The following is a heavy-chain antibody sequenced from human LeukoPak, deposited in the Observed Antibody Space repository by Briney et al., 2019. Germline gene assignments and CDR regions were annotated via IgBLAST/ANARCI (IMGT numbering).Heavy chain of an antibody. J-gene: IGHJ5*02. CDR2: INHSGST. CDR3: ARGRLHYDFWSGYYTPNWFDP. D-gene: IGHD3-3*01. Sequence: SETLSLTCAVYGGSFSGYYWSWICQPPGKGLEWIGEINHSGSTNYNPSLKSRVTISVDTSKNQFSLKLSSVTAADTAVYYCARGRLHYDFWSGYYTPNWFDPWGQGTLVIVSS. V-gene: IGHV4-34*01. CDR1: GGSFSGYY.